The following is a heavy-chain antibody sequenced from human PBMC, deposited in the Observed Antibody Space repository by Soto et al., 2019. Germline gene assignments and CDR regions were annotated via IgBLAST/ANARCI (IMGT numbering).Heavy chain of an antibody. CDR2: IYYDGST. J-gene: IGHJ5*02. D-gene: IGHD3-10*01. V-gene: IGHV4-59*01. Sequence: SETLSLTCTVSGGSISTYYWSWIRQPPGKGLEWIGYIYYDGSTSYNPSLRSRVTISVDTSKNQFSLILSSVTSADTAVYYCARALSDMVRGVINWFDPWGQGTLVTVSS. CDR1: GGSISTYY. CDR3: ARALSDMVRGVINWFDP.